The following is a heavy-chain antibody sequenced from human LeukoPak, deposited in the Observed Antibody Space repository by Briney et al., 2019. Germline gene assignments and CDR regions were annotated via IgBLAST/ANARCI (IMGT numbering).Heavy chain of an antibody. CDR3: ARVGVTTGSYFDY. D-gene: IGHD4-11*01. V-gene: IGHV4-34*01. J-gene: IGHJ4*02. Sequence: SETLSLTCAVYGGSFSGYYWSWIRQPPGKGLEWIGEINHSGSTNYNPSLKSRATISVDTSKNQFSLKLSSVTAADTAVYYCARVGVTTGSYFDYWGQGTLVTVSS. CDR2: INHSGST. CDR1: GGSFSGYY.